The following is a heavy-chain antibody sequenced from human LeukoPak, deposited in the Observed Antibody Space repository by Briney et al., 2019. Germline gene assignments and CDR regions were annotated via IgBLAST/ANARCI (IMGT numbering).Heavy chain of an antibody. Sequence: GGSLRLSCAASGFTFSSYAMSWVRQAPGKGLEWVSAISGSGGSTYYADSVKGRFTISRDNSKNTLYLQMNSLRAEDTAVYYCSKDLDKGVGVVPAAIDYWGQGTLVTVSS. CDR2: ISGSGGST. J-gene: IGHJ4*02. CDR3: SKDLDKGVGVVPAAIDY. D-gene: IGHD2-2*01. CDR1: GFTFSSYA. V-gene: IGHV3-23*01.